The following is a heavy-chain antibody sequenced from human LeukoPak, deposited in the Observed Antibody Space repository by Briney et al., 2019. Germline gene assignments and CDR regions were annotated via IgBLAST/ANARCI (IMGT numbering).Heavy chain of an antibody. CDR2: IHQDGSDI. Sequence: GGSLRLSCEASGFTFNKYFMSWVRQAPGKGLEWVANIHQDGSDINSVDSVKGRFTISRDNAKNLLLLQMNRLRGEDTAVYYCVGIGVTYSQRTYPDYWGQGTLVTVSS. V-gene: IGHV3-7*01. D-gene: IGHD5-12*01. CDR3: VGIGVTYSQRTYPDY. J-gene: IGHJ4*02. CDR1: GFTFNKYF.